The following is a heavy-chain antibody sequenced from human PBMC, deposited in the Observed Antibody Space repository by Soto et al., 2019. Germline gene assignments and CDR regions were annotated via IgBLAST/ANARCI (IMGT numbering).Heavy chain of an antibody. D-gene: IGHD2-2*01. J-gene: IGHJ6*02. V-gene: IGHV3-30*03. CDR2: ISYDGSNK. Sequence: GGSLRLSCAASGFTFSSYCMHWVRQAPGKGLERVAVISYDGSNKYYADSVKGRFTISRDKSKNTLYLQMNSLRAEDTAVYYCARDQVVLVPAAMPDNYSNYGPTYYYYYYGMDVWGQGTTVTVSS. CDR1: GFTFSSYC. CDR3: ARDQVVLVPAAMPDNYSNYGPTYYYYYYGMDV.